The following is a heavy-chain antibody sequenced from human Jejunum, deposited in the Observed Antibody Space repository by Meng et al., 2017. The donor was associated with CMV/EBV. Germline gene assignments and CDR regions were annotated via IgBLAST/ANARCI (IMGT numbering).Heavy chain of an antibody. Sequence: CIVSAVSVIIGEYYWSWIRQPPGEGLEWIGFIYYSGSTYYNPSLKSRVSISADTSRNHFSLNLRSVTAADSAVYYCARLGYALGYWGQGTLVTVSS. D-gene: IGHD5-18*01. CDR2: IYYSGST. J-gene: IGHJ4*02. CDR1: AVSVIIGEYY. V-gene: IGHV4-61*03. CDR3: ARLGYALGY.